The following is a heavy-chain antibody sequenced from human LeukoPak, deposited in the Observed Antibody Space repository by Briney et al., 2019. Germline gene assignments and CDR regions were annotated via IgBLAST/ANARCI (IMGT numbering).Heavy chain of an antibody. J-gene: IGHJ4*02. CDR2: ISGGGGNT. CDR1: GFTFNNYA. CDR3: AKSVVSGTYRGLDY. V-gene: IGHV3-23*01. D-gene: IGHD1-26*01. Sequence: GGSLRLSCAASGFTFNNYAMSWVRQAPGKGLEWVSTISGGGGNTYYADSVKGRFTVSRDNSRNTLYLQMNSLRAEDTTIYSCAKSVVSGTYRGLDYWGQGTLVTVSS.